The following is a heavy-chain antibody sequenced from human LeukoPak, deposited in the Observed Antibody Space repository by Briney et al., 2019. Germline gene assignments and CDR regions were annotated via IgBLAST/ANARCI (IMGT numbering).Heavy chain of an antibody. CDR2: INPNSGGT. CDR3: ARGEDLRFLEWLLLDYGMDV. D-gene: IGHD3-3*01. Sequence: ASVKVSCKASGYTFTGYYMHWVRQAPGQGLEWTGWINPNSGGTNYAQKFQGRVTMTRDTSISTAYMELSRLRSDDTAVYYCARGEDLRFLEWLLLDYGMDVWGQGTTVTASS. J-gene: IGHJ6*02. CDR1: GYTFTGYY. V-gene: IGHV1-2*02.